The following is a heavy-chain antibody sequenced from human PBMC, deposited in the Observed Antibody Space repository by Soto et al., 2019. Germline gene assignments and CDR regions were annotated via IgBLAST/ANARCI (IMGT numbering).Heavy chain of an antibody. CDR2: MYHSGST. CDR3: ARVQDY. J-gene: IGHJ4*02. D-gene: IGHD1-1*01. V-gene: IGHV4-30-2*01. CDR1: GGSISSGGYS. Sequence: SETLSLTCAVSGGSISSGGYSWRWIRQPPGKGLEWIGYMYHSGSTYYNPSLKSRVTISIDRSKNQFSLKLSSVTAADTAVYYCARVQDYWGQGILVTGSS.